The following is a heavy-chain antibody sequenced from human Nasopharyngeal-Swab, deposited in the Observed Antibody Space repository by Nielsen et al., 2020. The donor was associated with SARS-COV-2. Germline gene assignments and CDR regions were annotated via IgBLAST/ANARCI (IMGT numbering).Heavy chain of an antibody. CDR1: GGSISSSSYY. J-gene: IGHJ4*02. Sequence: SETLSLTCTVSGGSISSSSYYWGWIRQPPGKGLEWIGSIYYSGSTYYNPSLKSRVTISVDTSKNQFSLKLSSVTAADTGVYYCARGYSSGWYPFDYWGQGTLVTVSS. CDR2: IYYSGST. V-gene: IGHV4-39*07. D-gene: IGHD6-19*01. CDR3: ARGYSSGWYPFDY.